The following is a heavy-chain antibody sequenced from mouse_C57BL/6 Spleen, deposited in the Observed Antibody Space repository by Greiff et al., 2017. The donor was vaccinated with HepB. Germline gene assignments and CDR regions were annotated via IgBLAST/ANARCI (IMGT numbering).Heavy chain of an antibody. V-gene: IGHV2-9-1*01. Sequence: QVQLKQSGPGLVAPSQSLSITCTVSGFSLTSYAISWVRQPPGKGLEWLGVIWTGGGTNYNSALKSRLSISKDNSKSQVFLKMNSLQTDDTARYYCARTHYGSSYYFDYWGQGTTLTVYS. CDR2: IWTGGGT. CDR1: GFSLTSYA. CDR3: ARTHYGSSYYFDY. D-gene: IGHD1-1*01. J-gene: IGHJ2*01.